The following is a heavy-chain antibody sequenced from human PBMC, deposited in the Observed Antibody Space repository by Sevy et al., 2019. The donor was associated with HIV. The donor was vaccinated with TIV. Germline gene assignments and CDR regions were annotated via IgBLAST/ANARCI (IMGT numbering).Heavy chain of an antibody. V-gene: IGHV3-30*18. Sequence: GGSLRLSCAASGFTFSSYGMHWVRQAPGKGLEWVAVISYDGSNKYYADSVKGRFTISRDNSKNTLYLQMNSLRAEDKAVYYCAKDQGDYYDSSGYYYYGYYYGMDVWGQGTTVTVSS. CDR3: AKDQGDYYDSSGYYYYGYYYGMDV. CDR2: ISYDGSNK. J-gene: IGHJ6*02. CDR1: GFTFSSYG. D-gene: IGHD3-22*01.